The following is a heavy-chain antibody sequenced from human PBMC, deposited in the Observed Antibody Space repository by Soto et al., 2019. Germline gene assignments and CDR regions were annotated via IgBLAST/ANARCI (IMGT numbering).Heavy chain of an antibody. CDR3: ARGRYGDY. D-gene: IGHD1-1*01. J-gene: IGHJ4*02. V-gene: IGHV1-18*01. Sequence: APGQGLEWMGWISAHNGNTDYAQKLQGRVIVTRDTSTSTAYMELRSLRSDDTPVYYCARGRYGDYWGQGALVTVSS. CDR2: ISAHNGNT.